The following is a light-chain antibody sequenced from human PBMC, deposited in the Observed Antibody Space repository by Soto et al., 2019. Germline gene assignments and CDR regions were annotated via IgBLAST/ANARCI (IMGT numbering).Light chain of an antibody. J-gene: IGLJ3*02. Sequence: QSALTQPASVSGSPGQSITISCTGTSGDVGGNNYVSWYQQHPGKAPKLMIYEVSNRPSGVSNRFSGSKSGNTASLTISGLQAEDEADYYCTSYTSSSTRVFGGGTKVTVL. CDR1: SGDVGGNNY. CDR2: EVS. V-gene: IGLV2-14*01. CDR3: TSYTSSSTRV.